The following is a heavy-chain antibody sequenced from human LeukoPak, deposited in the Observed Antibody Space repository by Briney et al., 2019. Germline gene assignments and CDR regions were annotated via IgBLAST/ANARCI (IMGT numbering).Heavy chain of an antibody. CDR3: ARGGDESYYDSRGGFDY. CDR2: IIPILGIA. CDR1: GGTFSSYA. V-gene: IGHV1-69*04. D-gene: IGHD3-22*01. Sequence: ASVKVSCKASGGTFSSYAISWVRQAPGQGLEWMGRIIPILGIANYAQKFQGRVTITADKSTSTAYMELSSLRSEDTAVYYCARGGDESYYDSRGGFDYWGQGTLVTVSS. J-gene: IGHJ4*02.